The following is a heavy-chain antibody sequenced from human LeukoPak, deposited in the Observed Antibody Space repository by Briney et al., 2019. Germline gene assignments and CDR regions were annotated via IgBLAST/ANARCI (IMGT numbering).Heavy chain of an antibody. D-gene: IGHD2-2*01. V-gene: IGHV3-7*01. CDR1: EFTFSSYW. J-gene: IGHJ4*02. CDR3: ARDCRARVSSISCFNDY. CDR2: IKQDGSEK. Sequence: PGGSLRLSCAASEFTFSSYWMSWVRQAPGKGLEWVANIKQDGSEKYYVDSVKGRFTISRDNAKNSLYLQMNSLRVEDTAVYYCARDCRARVSSISCFNDYWGQGTLVTVSS.